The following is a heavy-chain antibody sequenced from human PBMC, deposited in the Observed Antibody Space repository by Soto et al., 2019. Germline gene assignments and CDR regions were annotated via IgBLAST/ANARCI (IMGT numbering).Heavy chain of an antibody. J-gene: IGHJ4*02. D-gene: IGHD3-3*01. V-gene: IGHV4-39*01. CDR1: GGSINNGDYY. CDR2: MHYDATT. CDR3: AALRFFKWSPAPFFAD. Sequence: SETLCLTWSVSGGSINNGDYYWGWNRQPPGKGLEWIGRMHYDATTAYNPSLKSRITLALDTPNNQFSLKLTSVTATDTAVYYCAALRFFKWSPAPFFADWVQGTLVTVSS.